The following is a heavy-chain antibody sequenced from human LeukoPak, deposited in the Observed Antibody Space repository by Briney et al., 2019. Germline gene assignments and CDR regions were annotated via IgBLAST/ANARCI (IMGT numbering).Heavy chain of an antibody. CDR1: GFTFSSYS. V-gene: IGHV3-21*01. CDR2: ISGSSSYI. J-gene: IGHJ3*02. CDR3: ARVPAGVIGMKDAFDI. D-gene: IGHD3-16*02. Sequence: PGGSLRLSCAASGFTFSSYSMNWVRQAPGKGLEWVSSISGSSSYIYYADSVKGRFTISRHNAKNSLYLQMNSLRAEDTAVYYCARVPAGVIGMKDAFDIWGQGTMVTASS.